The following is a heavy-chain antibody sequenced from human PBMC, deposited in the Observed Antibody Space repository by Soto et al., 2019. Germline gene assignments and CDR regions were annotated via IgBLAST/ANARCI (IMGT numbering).Heavy chain of an antibody. Sequence: QVQLVESGGGVVQPGRSLRLSCAASGFTFSSYGMHWVRQAPGKGLEWVAVIWYDGSNKYYADSVKGRFTISRDNSKNTLYLQMNSLRAEDTAVYYCARGARYISSWYLNYWGQGTLVTVSS. CDR1: GFTFSSYG. J-gene: IGHJ4*02. CDR2: IWYDGSNK. CDR3: ARGARYISSWYLNY. V-gene: IGHV3-33*01. D-gene: IGHD6-13*01.